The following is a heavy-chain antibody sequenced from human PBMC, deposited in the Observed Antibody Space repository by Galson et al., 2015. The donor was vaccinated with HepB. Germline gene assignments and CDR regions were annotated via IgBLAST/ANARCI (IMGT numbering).Heavy chain of an antibody. V-gene: IGHV3-15*07. CDR3: ATDREGSYFNF. J-gene: IGHJ4*02. Sequence: SLRLSCAGSGFTFSDAWMNWVRQAPGKGLEWVGRVKSKTYGETTDYAAPVKDRFTISRDDSRNTLYLQMNTLKTEDTAMYYCATDREGSYFNFWGQGTLVTVSS. CDR2: VKSKTYGETT. CDR1: GFTFSDAW. D-gene: IGHD1-26*01.